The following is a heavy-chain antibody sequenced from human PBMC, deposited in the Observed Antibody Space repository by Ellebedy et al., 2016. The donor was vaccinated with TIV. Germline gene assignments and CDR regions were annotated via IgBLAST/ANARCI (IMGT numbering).Heavy chain of an antibody. Sequence: GESLKISXKGSGYSFTRYWLGWVRQMPGKGLEWMGIIYPADSDTRYSPPFQGQVTISADRSISTAYLLWSSLKASDTAIYYCARPSLYSGSSRYGMDVWGQGTTVTVSS. J-gene: IGHJ6*02. V-gene: IGHV5-51*01. CDR1: GYSFTRYW. CDR2: IYPADSDT. CDR3: ARPSLYSGSSRYGMDV. D-gene: IGHD6-6*01.